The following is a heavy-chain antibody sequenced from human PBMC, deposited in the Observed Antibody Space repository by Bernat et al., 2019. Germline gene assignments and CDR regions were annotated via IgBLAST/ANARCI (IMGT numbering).Heavy chain of an antibody. CDR2: VYSGGGT. D-gene: IGHD3-22*01. J-gene: IGHJ3*02. CDR1: AGSISSHNYF. Sequence: LGGAGAGVGKPGGTLSLTCTVSAGSISSHNYFWGWIREPPGKGLEGMGSVYSGGGTYYNPSLKGRVTISVDTTRNQFSLKLTSVTAADTAVYYCATPWRATYYYGSSGYYGWDAFDTWGQGTMVTVSS. V-gene: IGHV4-39*01. CDR3: ATPWRATYYYGSSGYYGWDAFDT.